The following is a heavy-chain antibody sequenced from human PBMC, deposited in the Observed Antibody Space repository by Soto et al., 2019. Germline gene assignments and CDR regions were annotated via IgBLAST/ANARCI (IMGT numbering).Heavy chain of an antibody. Sequence: GGSLRLSCAASGFTFSSYAMSWVRQAPGKGLEWVSAISGSGGSTYYADSVKGRFTISRDNSKNTLYLQMNSLRAEDTAVYYCAKDVRRTRDKSSSWPFDYWGQGTLVTVSS. CDR3: AKDVRRTRDKSSSWPFDY. D-gene: IGHD6-13*01. CDR2: ISGSGGST. V-gene: IGHV3-23*01. J-gene: IGHJ4*02. CDR1: GFTFSSYA.